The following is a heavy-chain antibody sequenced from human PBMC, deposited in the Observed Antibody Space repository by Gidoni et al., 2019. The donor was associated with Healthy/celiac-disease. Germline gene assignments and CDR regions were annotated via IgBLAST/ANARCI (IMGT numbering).Heavy chain of an antibody. V-gene: IGHV1-8*01. J-gene: IGHJ5*02. D-gene: IGHD5-12*01. CDR3: ARVSVNFRVSSGPRQFDP. Sequence: GQLVQSGAEVKKPGASGKVACKAAGYTVTSYDNNWVRQATGQGPEGMGWMNPNSGNTGYAQKCQGRVTMTRNTSRSTAYMALCSLISEDTAVYYCARVSVNFRVSSGPRQFDPWGQGTLVTVSS. CDR1: GYTVTSYD. CDR2: MNPNSGNT.